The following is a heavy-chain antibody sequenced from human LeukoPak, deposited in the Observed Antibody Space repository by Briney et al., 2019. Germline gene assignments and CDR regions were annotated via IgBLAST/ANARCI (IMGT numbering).Heavy chain of an antibody. CDR3: ASLYRLDP. Sequence: ASVKVSCKASGYTFTGYYMHWVRQAPGQRLEWMGWINPNIGGTNYAQKFQGRGTMTRDTSLSTASMELSRLRYDETAVYYCASLYRLDPWGKGTLVTVSS. CDR2: INPNIGGT. V-gene: IGHV1-2*02. J-gene: IGHJ5*02. CDR1: GYTFTGYY. D-gene: IGHD2-2*02.